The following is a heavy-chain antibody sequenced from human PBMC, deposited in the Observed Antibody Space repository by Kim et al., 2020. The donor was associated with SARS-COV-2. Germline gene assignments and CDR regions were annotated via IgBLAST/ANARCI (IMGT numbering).Heavy chain of an antibody. J-gene: IGHJ4*02. CDR3: ALGPIKGNQKTYYFHS. CDR1: GGSFTTVG. Sequence: SVKVSCKASGGSFTTVGVSWVRQAPGLGLEWMGGIIPLIGTTIYAQKFQGRVTITADESTKTVYMQLSSLRSEDRAVYFCALGPIKGNQKTYYFHSWGQ. CDR2: IIPLIGTT. D-gene: IGHD1-20*01. V-gene: IGHV1-69*13.